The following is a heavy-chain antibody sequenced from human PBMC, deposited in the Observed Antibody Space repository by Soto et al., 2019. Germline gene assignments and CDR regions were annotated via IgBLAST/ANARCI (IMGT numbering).Heavy chain of an antibody. V-gene: IGHV3-33*06. CDR3: AKDLIAVAGGFDC. CDR2: IWYDGSNK. Sequence: QVQLVESGGGVVQPGRSLSLSCAASGFTFSSHGMHWVRQAPGKGLEWVAFIWYDGSNKYYADSVKGRFTISRDNSKSTLYLQMNILTAEDTAVYYCAKDLIAVAGGFDCWGQGAQVTVSS. CDR1: GFTFSSHG. J-gene: IGHJ4*02. D-gene: IGHD6-19*01.